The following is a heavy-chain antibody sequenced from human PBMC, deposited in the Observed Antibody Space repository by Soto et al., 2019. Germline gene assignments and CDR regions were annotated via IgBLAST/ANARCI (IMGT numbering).Heavy chain of an antibody. V-gene: IGHV4-39*01. J-gene: IGHJ4*02. D-gene: IGHD3-22*01. CDR1: GGSISSNIYY. CDR2: IQYSGST. CDR3: ASQHYYDSSGYYVVY. Sequence: QLQLQESGPGLVKPSETLSLTCTVSGGSISSNIYYCGWIRQPPGKGLEWIGIIQYSGSTYYYSALKRRVTISVETSKNRFPLKLSSVTAADTAVYYCASQHYYDSSGYYVVYWGQGTLVTVSS.